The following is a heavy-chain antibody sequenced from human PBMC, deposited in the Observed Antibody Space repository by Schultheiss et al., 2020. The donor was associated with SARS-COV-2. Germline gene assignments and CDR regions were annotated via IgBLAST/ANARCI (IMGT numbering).Heavy chain of an antibody. J-gene: IGHJ2*01. V-gene: IGHV3-30*14. D-gene: IGHD5-12*01. CDR1: GFTFSSYA. Sequence: GGSLRLSCAASGFTFSSYAMHWVRQAPGKGLEWVAVISYDGSNKYYADSVKGRFTISRDNSKNTLCLQMNSLRAEDTAVYYCARRVATGWHFDLWGRGTLVTVSS. CDR3: ARRVATGWHFDL. CDR2: ISYDGSNK.